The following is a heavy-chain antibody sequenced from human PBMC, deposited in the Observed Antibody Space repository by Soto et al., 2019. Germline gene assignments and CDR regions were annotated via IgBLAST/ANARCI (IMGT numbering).Heavy chain of an antibody. CDR1: GDSVSSNSAA. J-gene: IGHJ3*02. D-gene: IGHD2-21*01. CDR2: TYDRSKWYN. V-gene: IGHV6-1*01. CDR3: ARGETPQPILDSFDI. Sequence: SQTLSLTCAISGDSVSSNSAAWNWIRQSPSRGLEWLGRTYDRSKWYNDYAVSVKSRITINPDTSKNQFSLQLNSVTPEDTAVYYCARGETPQPILDSFDIWGQGTMVTVSS.